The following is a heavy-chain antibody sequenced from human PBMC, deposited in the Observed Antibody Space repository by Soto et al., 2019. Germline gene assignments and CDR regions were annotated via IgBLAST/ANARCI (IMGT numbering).Heavy chain of an antibody. D-gene: IGHD6-19*01. J-gene: IGHJ4*02. Sequence: GGSLRLSCAAAGCTCSNYAMNWVRQAPGKGLEWVSTISGSGGSPYYADSVKGRFTISRDNSKNTLYLQMNSLRAGDSAIYYCAKEGTSGLYYFGYWGQGTLVTVSS. CDR3: AKEGTSGLYYFGY. CDR1: GCTCSNYA. V-gene: IGHV3-23*01. CDR2: ISGSGGSP.